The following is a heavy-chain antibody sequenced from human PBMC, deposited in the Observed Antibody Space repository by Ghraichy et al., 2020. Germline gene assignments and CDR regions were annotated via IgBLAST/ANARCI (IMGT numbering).Heavy chain of an antibody. CDR1: GGSISSSSYY. CDR3: ARGAPPPRSGWYPLYYYYYMDV. D-gene: IGHD6-19*01. J-gene: IGHJ6*03. Sequence: SETLSLTCTVSGGSISSSSYYWGWIRQPPGKGLEWIGSIYYSGSTYYNPSLKSRVTISVDTSKNQFSLKLSSVTAADTAVYYCARGAPPPRSGWYPLYYYYYMDVWGKGTTVTVSS. CDR2: IYYSGST. V-gene: IGHV4-39*01.